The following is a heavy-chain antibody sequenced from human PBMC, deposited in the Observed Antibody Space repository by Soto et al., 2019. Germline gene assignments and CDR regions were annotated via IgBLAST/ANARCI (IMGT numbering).Heavy chain of an antibody. CDR1: GGTFSSYA. CDR2: IIPIFGTA. CDR3: AGAGDCSSTSCPGRLYYYYGMDV. V-gene: IGHV1-69*06. Sequence: GASVKVSCKASGGTFSSYAISWVRQAPGQGLEWMGGIIPIFGTANYAQKFQGRVTITADKSTSTAYMELSSLRSEDTAVYYCAGAGDCSSTSCPGRLYYYYGMDVWGQGTTVTVSS. D-gene: IGHD2-2*01. J-gene: IGHJ6*02.